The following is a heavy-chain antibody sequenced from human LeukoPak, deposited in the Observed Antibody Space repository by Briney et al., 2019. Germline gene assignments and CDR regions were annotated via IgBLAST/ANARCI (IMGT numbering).Heavy chain of an antibody. Sequence: SETLSLTCTVSGGSISSSRYYWGWIRQPPGKGLEWIGSIYYSGSTYYNPSLKSRVTISVDTSKNQFSLKLSSVTAADTAVYYCARVLYYYYYMDVWGKGTTVTVSS. V-gene: IGHV4-39*07. J-gene: IGHJ6*03. CDR1: GGSISSSRYY. CDR2: IYYSGST. CDR3: ARVLYYYYYMDV.